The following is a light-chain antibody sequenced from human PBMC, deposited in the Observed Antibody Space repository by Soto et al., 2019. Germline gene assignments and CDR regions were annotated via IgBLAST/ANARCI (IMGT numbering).Light chain of an antibody. CDR2: SNN. J-gene: IGLJ3*02. CDR1: SSNIGSNT. Sequence: QSVLTQPPSASGTPGQRVTISCCGSSSNIGSNTVNWYQQLPGAAPKLLIYSNNQRPSGVPDRFSGSRSGTSGSLAISGLQSEDEADYYCAAWADSLNGVVFGGGTKLTVL. CDR3: AAWADSLNGVV. V-gene: IGLV1-44*01.